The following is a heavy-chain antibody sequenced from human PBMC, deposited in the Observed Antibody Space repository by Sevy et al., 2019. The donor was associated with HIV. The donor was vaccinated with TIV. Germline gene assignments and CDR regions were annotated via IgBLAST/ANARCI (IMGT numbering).Heavy chain of an antibody. V-gene: IGHV3-20*04. CDR3: ARAHGHEDGNNYQYYYYAMDV. CDR1: GFNFDDYA. J-gene: IGHJ6*02. CDR2: VNWNGGST. D-gene: IGHD1-1*01. Sequence: GGSLRLSCATSGFNFDDYAMSWVRQAPGKGLEWVSGVNWNGGSTAYADSVRGRFTITRDSAKKSVFLQMNSLRAEDTALFYCARAHGHEDGNNYQYYYYAMDVWGQGTTVTVSS.